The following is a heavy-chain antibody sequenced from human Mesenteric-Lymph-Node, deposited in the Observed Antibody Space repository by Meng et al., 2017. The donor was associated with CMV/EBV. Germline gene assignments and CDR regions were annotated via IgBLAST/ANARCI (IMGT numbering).Heavy chain of an antibody. J-gene: IGHJ6*02. V-gene: IGHV3-48*03. Sequence: GGSLRLSCAASGFTFINYEMNWVRQAPGKGLEWVSYISSSGSTIYYADSVKGRFTISRDNAQNSLFLQMNSLRAEDTAVYYCARAPFTIFGVATYYYYYGMDVWGQGTTVTVSS. CDR3: ARAPFTIFGVATYYYYYGMDV. D-gene: IGHD3-3*01. CDR2: ISSSGSTI. CDR1: GFTFINYE.